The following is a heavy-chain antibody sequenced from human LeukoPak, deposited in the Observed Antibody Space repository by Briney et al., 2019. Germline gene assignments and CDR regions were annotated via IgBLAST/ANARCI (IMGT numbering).Heavy chain of an antibody. CDR2: IYTSGST. CDR1: GGSISSGSYY. J-gene: IGHJ5*02. V-gene: IGHV4-61*02. Sequence: PSQTLSLTCTVSGGSISSGSYYWSWIRQPARKGLEWIGRIYTSGSTNYNPSLKSRVTISVDTSKNQFSLKLSSVTAADTAVYYCARHTTTMVRGHLGGWFDPWGQGTLVTVSS. D-gene: IGHD3-10*01. CDR3: ARHTTTMVRGHLGGWFDP.